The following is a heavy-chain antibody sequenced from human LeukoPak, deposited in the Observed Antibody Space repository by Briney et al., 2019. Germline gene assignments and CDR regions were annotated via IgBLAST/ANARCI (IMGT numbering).Heavy chain of an antibody. Sequence: TGSSVKVSRKASGYTFTYRYLHWVRQAPGQALEWMGWITPFNGNTNYAQQFQDRVTITRDRSRNTVYMELNSLRFEDTAMYYCARSPFSGDDDAFDIWGQGTMVTVSS. CDR1: GYTFTYRY. CDR3: ARSPFSGDDDAFDI. J-gene: IGHJ3*02. V-gene: IGHV1-45*02. CDR2: ITPFNGNT. D-gene: IGHD5-12*01.